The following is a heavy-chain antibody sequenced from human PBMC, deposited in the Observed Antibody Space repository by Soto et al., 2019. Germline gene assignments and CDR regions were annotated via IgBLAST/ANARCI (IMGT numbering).Heavy chain of an antibody. CDR1: GGSISSGGYY. CDR3: ARENAVSGDWFDP. J-gene: IGHJ5*02. CDR2: IYYIKTT. V-gene: IGHV4-31*03. Sequence: SETLSLTCTVSGGSISSGGYYWSWIRQHPGKGLEWIGYIYYIKTTYYNPSLKSRVTISLDTSKNQFSLKLSSVTAADTAVYYCARENAVSGDWFDPWGQGTLVTVSS. D-gene: IGHD2-8*01.